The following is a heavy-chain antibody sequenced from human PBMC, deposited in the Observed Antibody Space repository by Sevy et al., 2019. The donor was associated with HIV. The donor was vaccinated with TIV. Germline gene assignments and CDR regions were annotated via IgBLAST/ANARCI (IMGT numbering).Heavy chain of an antibody. CDR1: GFTFSTYW. CDR2: INSDGSST. J-gene: IGHJ5*02. CDR3: ALLYGDYGA. V-gene: IGHV3-74*01. D-gene: IGHD4-17*01. Sequence: GGSLRLSCAASGFTFSTYWMYWVRQPPGKGLVWVSRINSDGSSTSYADSVKGRFTSSRDNAKDMVYLQMNSLRAEDTAVYYCALLYGDYGAWGQGTLVTVSS.